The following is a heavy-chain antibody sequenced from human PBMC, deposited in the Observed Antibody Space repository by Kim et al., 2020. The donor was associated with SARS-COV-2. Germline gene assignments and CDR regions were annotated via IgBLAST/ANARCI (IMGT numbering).Heavy chain of an antibody. J-gene: IGHJ4*02. V-gene: IGHV3-23*01. CDR2: VSAGGGST. D-gene: IGHD5-12*01. Sequence: GGSLRLSCAASGFTFSSHPMSWVRQAPGKGLKWVSAVSAGGGSTYYADSVKGRFTISRDNSRTTLYLQMNSLRADDTAVYYCARRGDGYKGFDYWGQGTLVTVSS. CDR3: ARRGDGYKGFDY. CDR1: GFTFSSHP.